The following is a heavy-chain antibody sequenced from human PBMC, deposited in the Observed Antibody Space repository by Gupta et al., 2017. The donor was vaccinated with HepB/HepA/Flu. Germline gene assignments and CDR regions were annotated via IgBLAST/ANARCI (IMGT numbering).Heavy chain of an antibody. CDR3: ARLPYELRSGGMDV. J-gene: IGHJ6*02. V-gene: IGHV4-39*01. Sequence: QLQLQESGPGLVKPSETLSLTCTVSGGSLSSSSYYWGWIRQPPGKGLEWIGSIYYSGSTYYNPSLKSRVTISVDTSKNQFSLKLSSVTAADTAVYYCARLPYELRSGGMDVWGQGTTVTVSS. D-gene: IGHD3-10*02. CDR1: GGSLSSSSYY. CDR2: IYYSGST.